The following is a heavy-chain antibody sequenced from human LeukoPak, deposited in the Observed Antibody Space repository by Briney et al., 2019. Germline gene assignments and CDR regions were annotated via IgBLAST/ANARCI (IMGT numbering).Heavy chain of an antibody. CDR3: AKGVSSWYLDY. J-gene: IGHJ4*02. V-gene: IGHV3-23*01. D-gene: IGHD6-13*01. CDR1: GFTFSRYA. Sequence: GGSLRLSCAASGFTFSRYAMSWVRQAPGKGLEWVSGISGSGGSTYYADSVKGRFTISRDNSKNTLHLQMNSLRAEDTAVYYCAKGVSSWYLDYWGQGTLVTVSS. CDR2: ISGSGGST.